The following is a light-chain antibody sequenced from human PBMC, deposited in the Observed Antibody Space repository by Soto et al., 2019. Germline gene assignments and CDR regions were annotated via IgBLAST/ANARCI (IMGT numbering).Light chain of an antibody. J-gene: IGKJ4*01. CDR1: QSVSSN. Sequence: ILLTQSPAPLSFCPGERASLSCRASQSVSSNLAWYQQKPGQAPRLLIYGASTRATGIPARFSGSGSGTEFTLTISSLQSEDFAVYYCQQYNNWPLTFGGGTKVDIK. CDR3: QQYNNWPLT. CDR2: GAS. V-gene: IGKV3-15*01.